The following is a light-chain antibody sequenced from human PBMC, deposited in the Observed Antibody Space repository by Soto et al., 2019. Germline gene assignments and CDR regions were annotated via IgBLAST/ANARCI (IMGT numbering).Light chain of an antibody. CDR2: DAS. V-gene: IGKV1-33*01. CDR1: QDISNY. Sequence: DIPMTQSPSSLSASVGDRVTITCQASQDISNYLNWYQQKPGKAPTLLIYDASNLETGVPSRFSGSGSGTDFTFTISSLQPEDIATYYCQQYDNLLPYTVGQGTKLEIK. J-gene: IGKJ2*01. CDR3: QQYDNLLPYT.